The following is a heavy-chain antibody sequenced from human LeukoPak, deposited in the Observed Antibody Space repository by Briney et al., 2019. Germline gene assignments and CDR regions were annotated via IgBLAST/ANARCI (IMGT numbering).Heavy chain of an antibody. J-gene: IGHJ4*02. CDR3: ARGGTRLDCSGGSCEYYFDY. CDR2: IIPIFGIA. CDR1: GGTFSSYA. V-gene: IGHV1-69*04. Sequence: SVKVSYKASGGTFSSYAISWVRQAPGQGLEWMGRIIPIFGIANYAQKFQGRVTITADKSTSTAYMELSSLRSEDTAVYYCARGGTRLDCSGGSCEYYFDYWGQGTLVTVSS. D-gene: IGHD2-15*01.